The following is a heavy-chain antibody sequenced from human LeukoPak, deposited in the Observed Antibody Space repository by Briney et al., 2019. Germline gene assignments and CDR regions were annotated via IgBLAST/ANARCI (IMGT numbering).Heavy chain of an antibody. J-gene: IGHJ4*02. Sequence: GGSLRLSCAASGFTFRKYGMNWVRQAPGKGLEWVSSISSSSSYIYYGDSVKGRFTISRDNAKNSLYLQMNSLRAEDTAVYYCAIDGAVTNGRYFDYWGQGTLVTVSS. CDR1: GFTFRKYG. V-gene: IGHV3-21*01. CDR3: AIDGAVTNGRYFDY. CDR2: ISSSSSYI. D-gene: IGHD4-17*01.